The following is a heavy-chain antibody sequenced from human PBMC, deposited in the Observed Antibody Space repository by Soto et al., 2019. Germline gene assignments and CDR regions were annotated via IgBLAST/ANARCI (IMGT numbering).Heavy chain of an antibody. CDR1: GGPVSNSF. CDR3: ASGGNWFDP. D-gene: IGHD3-16*01. V-gene: IGHV4-59*02. J-gene: IGHJ5*02. Sequence: QGQGQGPGPGRGKPSETRSPTATAPGGPVSNSFWTWFRHSAEKGLEWIAYMYYNGNINYNPSLKSRVTISIDTSKNQFSLTLKSVTAADTAVYYCASGGNWFDPWGQGIQVTVSS. CDR2: MYYNGNI.